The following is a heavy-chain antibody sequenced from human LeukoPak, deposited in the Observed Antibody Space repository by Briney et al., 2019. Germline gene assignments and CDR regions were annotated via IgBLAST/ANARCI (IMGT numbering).Heavy chain of an antibody. V-gene: IGHV4-31*03. Sequence: SQTLSLTCTVSGGSISSGGYYWSWIRQHPGKGLEWIGYIYYSGSTYYNPSLKSRFTISVDTSKNQFSLKLSSVTAADTAVYYCARDRNYDSSGYEYWGQGTLVTVSS. CDR2: IYYSGST. D-gene: IGHD3-22*01. CDR3: ARDRNYDSSGYEY. J-gene: IGHJ4*02. CDR1: GGSISSGGYY.